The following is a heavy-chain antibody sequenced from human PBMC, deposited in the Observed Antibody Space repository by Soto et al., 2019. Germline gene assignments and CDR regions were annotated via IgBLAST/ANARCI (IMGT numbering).Heavy chain of an antibody. CDR3: ARWAAATPYYYYYGMDV. Sequence: GASVKVSCKASGYTFTSYDINWVRQATGQGLEWMGWMNPNSGNTGYAQKFQGRVTMTRNTSISTAYMELSSLRSEDTAVYYCARWAAATPYYYYYGMDVWGQGTTVTV. CDR2: MNPNSGNT. J-gene: IGHJ6*02. CDR1: GYTFTSYD. V-gene: IGHV1-8*01. D-gene: IGHD2-2*02.